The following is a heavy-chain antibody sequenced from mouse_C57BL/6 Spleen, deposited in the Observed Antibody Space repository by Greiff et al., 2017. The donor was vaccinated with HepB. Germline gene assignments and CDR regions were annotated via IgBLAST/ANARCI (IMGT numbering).Heavy chain of an antibody. CDR1: GYTFTDYY. D-gene: IGHD1-1*01. J-gene: IGHJ2*01. CDR3: ARSFITTVASDY. Sequence: EVQLQQSGPELVKPGASVKISCKASGYTFTDYYMNWVKQSHGKSLEWIGDINPNNGGTSYNQKFKGKATLTVDKSSSTAYMELRSLTSEDSAVYYCARSFITTVASDYWGQGTTLTVSS. V-gene: IGHV1-26*01. CDR2: INPNNGGT.